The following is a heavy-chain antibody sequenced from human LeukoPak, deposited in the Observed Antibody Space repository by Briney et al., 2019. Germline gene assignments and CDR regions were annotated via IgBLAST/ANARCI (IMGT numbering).Heavy chain of an antibody. Sequence: SETLSLTCTLSARSISTYYWRWIRQPAGKGLEWIGHIFTSGSTNYNPSLKSRVTISVDKSKNQFSLRVNSVTAADTAVFYCASVARWPYGDYMLDYWGQGTLVTVSS. V-gene: IGHV4-4*07. CDR1: ARSISTYY. J-gene: IGHJ4*02. CDR3: ASVARWPYGDYMLDY. D-gene: IGHD4-17*01. CDR2: IFTSGST.